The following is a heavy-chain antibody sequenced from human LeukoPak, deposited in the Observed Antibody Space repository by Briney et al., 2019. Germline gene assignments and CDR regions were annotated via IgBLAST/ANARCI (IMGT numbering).Heavy chain of an antibody. D-gene: IGHD3-22*01. CDR3: VKIVRNWFDP. Sequence: GGSLRLSCAASGFTFSSYSMNWVRQAPGKGLEWVSSISSSSSYIYYADSVKGRFTISRDNARNSLYLQMNSLRAEDTAVYYCVKIVRNWFDPWGQGTLVTVSS. V-gene: IGHV3-21*01. J-gene: IGHJ5*02. CDR2: ISSSSSYI. CDR1: GFTFSSYS.